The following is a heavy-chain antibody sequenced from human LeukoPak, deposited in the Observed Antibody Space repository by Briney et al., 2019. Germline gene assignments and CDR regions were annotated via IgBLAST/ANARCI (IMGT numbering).Heavy chain of an antibody. Sequence: PGGSLRLSCAASGFTFDDYAMHWVRQAPGKGLEWVSGISWNSGSIGYADSVKGRFTISRDNAKNMVYLQMNSLRAEDSAVYFCARDMPGIGVCDYWGQGILVTVSS. D-gene: IGHD3-10*01. J-gene: IGHJ4*02. CDR3: ARDMPGIGVCDY. CDR2: ISWNSGSI. CDR1: GFTFDDYA. V-gene: IGHV3-9*01.